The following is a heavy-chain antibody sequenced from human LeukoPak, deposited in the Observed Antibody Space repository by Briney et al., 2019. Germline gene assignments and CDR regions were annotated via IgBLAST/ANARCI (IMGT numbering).Heavy chain of an antibody. J-gene: IGHJ4*02. Sequence: GGSLRLSCAASGFTFSDHYMDWVRQAPGKGLEWVGRTSNKANMYTTEYAASVKGRFTISRDDSKNSLYLQMNSLKTEDTAVYYCASYYYDSSGYYFFDYWGQGTLVTVSS. CDR3: ASYYYDSSGYYFFDY. CDR1: GFTFSDHY. V-gene: IGHV3-72*01. D-gene: IGHD3-22*01. CDR2: TSNKANMYTT.